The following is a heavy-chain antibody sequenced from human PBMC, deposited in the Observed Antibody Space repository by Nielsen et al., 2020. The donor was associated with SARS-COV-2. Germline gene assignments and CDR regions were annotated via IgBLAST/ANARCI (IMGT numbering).Heavy chain of an antibody. Sequence: GGSLRLSCAASGFTFSSYAMHWVRQAPGKGLEWVAVISSDGSNKYYADSVKGRFTISRDNSKNTLYLQMNSLRAEDTAVYYCARALLGKGVTGLDYWGQGTLVTVSS. V-gene: IGHV3-30-3*01. CDR3: ARALLGKGVTGLDY. J-gene: IGHJ4*02. CDR1: GFTFSSYA. D-gene: IGHD1-20*01. CDR2: ISSDGSNK.